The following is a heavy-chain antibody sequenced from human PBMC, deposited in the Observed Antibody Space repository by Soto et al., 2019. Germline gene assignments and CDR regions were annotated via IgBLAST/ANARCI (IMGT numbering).Heavy chain of an antibody. CDR3: ARAPTYYYCSGLSPYYYGMDV. CDR1: GYTFTSYA. V-gene: IGHV1-3*05. Sequence: QVQLVQSGAEEKKPGASVKVSCKASGYTFTSYAMHWVRQAPGQRLEWMGWINAGNGNTKYSQKLQGRVTITRDTYASTAYXKMSNLSSEDTXVYYFARAPTYYYCSGLSPYYYGMDVWGQGTTVTVS. J-gene: IGHJ6*02. CDR2: INAGNGNT. D-gene: IGHD3-10*01.